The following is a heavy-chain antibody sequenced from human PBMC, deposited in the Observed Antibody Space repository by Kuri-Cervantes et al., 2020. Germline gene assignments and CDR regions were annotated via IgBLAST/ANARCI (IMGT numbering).Heavy chain of an antibody. Sequence: GGSLRLSCSASGFIFGDYVMAWVRQAPGKGLEWVASMRTKAYGETTEYAASMKGKFTISRDDSKSVAYLQMSSLKTEDTAVYYCARVSHYYGDTFEIWGQGTMVTVSS. J-gene: IGHJ3*02. D-gene: IGHD3-10*01. V-gene: IGHV3-49*04. CDR3: ARVSHYYGDTFEI. CDR2: MRTKAYGETT. CDR1: GFIFGDYV.